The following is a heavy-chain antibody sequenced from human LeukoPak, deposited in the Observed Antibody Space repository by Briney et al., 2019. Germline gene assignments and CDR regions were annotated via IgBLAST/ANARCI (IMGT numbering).Heavy chain of an antibody. CDR3: TRRTRLGPRVDY. J-gene: IGHJ4*02. Sequence: GSLRLSCAASGFTFSSYGMSWVRQAPGKGLEWIGGLYHSGTTFSNLSLKSRVTISLDTSNNQFSLKLTSMTAADTAVYFCTRRTRLGPRVDYWGQGTLVTVSS. V-gene: IGHV4-38-2*01. CDR1: GFTFSSYG. CDR2: LYHSGTT. D-gene: IGHD7-27*01.